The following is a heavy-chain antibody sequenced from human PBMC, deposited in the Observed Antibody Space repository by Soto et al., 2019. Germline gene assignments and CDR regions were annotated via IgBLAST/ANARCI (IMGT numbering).Heavy chain of an antibody. V-gene: IGHV3-30-3*01. Sequence: QVQLVESGGGVVQPGRSLRLSCAASGFTFSSYAMHWVRQALGKGLEWVAVISYDGSNKYYADSVKGRFTISRDNSKNTLYLQMNSLRAEDTAVYYCARDYYRFNSGNWFSMDVWGQGTTVIVSS. J-gene: IGHJ6*02. CDR1: GFTFSSYA. CDR3: ARDYYRFNSGNWFSMDV. CDR2: ISYDGSNK. D-gene: IGHD5-12*01.